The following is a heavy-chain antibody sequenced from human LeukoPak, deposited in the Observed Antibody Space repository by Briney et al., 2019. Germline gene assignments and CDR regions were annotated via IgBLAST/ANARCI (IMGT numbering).Heavy chain of an antibody. CDR2: VYHSGST. D-gene: IGHD1-26*01. CDR3: ARVGIVGAKGYFDY. J-gene: IGHJ4*02. CDR1: GGSISSSSYY. Sequence: SETLSLTCTVSGGSISSSSYYWGWIRQPPGKGLEWIGSVYHSGSTYYNPSLKSRVTISVDTSKNLFSLKLSSVTAADTAVYYCARVGIVGAKGYFDYWGQGTLVTVSS. V-gene: IGHV4-39*01.